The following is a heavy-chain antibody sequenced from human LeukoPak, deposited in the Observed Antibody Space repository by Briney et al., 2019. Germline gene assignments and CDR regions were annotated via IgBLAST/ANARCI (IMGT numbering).Heavy chain of an antibody. Sequence: AGSLTLSCVASGFNLNNIEIHWDRQAQGQGLEWVSYISTSGTTIFYSDSVKGRITISTDGAKGSVSLHLESLRSEDTANYDCARFLNLCNCDHCYSDYYSYGLDLWGQGTTVTVSS. J-gene: IGHJ6*02. CDR3: ARFLNLCNCDHCYSDYYSYGLDL. V-gene: IGHV3-48*03. CDR1: GFNLNNIE. CDR2: ISTSGTTI. D-gene: IGHD2-15*01.